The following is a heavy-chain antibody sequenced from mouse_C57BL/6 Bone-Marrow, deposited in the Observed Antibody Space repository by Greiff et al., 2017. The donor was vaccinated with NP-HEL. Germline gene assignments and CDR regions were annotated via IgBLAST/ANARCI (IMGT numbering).Heavy chain of an antibody. J-gene: IGHJ3*01. CDR2: FYPGSGSI. V-gene: IGHV1-62-2*01. D-gene: IGHD1-1*01. CDR1: GFTFTEYT. CDR3: ARGEEAYVLPFAY. Sequence: QVQLKQSGAELVKPGASVKLSCTASGFTFTEYTIHWVKQRPGQGLEWIGWFYPGSGSIKYNEKFKDQATLTADKSSSTVYMELSRLTSEDSAVYFCARGEEAYVLPFAYWGQGTLVTVSA.